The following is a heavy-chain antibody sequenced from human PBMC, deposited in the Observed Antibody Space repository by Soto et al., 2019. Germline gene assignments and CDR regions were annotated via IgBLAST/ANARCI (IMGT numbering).Heavy chain of an antibody. J-gene: IGHJ4*02. CDR2: TRSRPNSYAT. D-gene: IGHD3-22*01. CDR3: TRLGPYYYDSSGYYSFDH. CDR1: GFTFSGSA. V-gene: IGHV3-73*01. Sequence: GGSLRLSCAASGFTFSGSAMHWVRQASGKGLEWVGRTRSRPNSYATEYAASVKGRFTISRDDSKNTTYLQMNSLKTEDTAVYYCTRLGPYYYDSSGYYSFDHWGQGTLVTVSS.